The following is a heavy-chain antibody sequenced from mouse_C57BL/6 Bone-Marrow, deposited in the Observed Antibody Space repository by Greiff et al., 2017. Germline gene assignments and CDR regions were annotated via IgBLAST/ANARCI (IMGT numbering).Heavy chain of an antibody. Sequence: VKLMASGAELVKPGASVNMSCKASGYTFTTYPIEWMQQNHGKSLEWIGYFHPYNDDTKYNEKFKGKATLTVANSSSTVYLELSLLTTDDSAVYYCARGGNYGGYYCDYWGQGTTLTVAS. CDR1: GYTFTTYP. CDR3: ARGGNYGGYYCDY. V-gene: IGHV1-47*01. J-gene: IGHJ2*01. D-gene: IGHD2-1*01. CDR2: FHPYNDDT.